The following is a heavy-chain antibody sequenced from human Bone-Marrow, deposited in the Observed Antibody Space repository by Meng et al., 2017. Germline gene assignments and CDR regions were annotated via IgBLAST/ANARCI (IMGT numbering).Heavy chain of an antibody. Sequence: QVQLQESGPGLVKPSGTLSLTCTVSGDSISSDIWWSWVRQPPGKGLEWIGEVYHRGDTNCNPSLKSRVDISVDKSKNQFYLSLFSVTAADTAVYYCGRDQGRELINHWGQGTLVTVSS. CDR1: GDSISSDIW. CDR3: GRDQGRELINH. CDR2: VYHRGDT. D-gene: IGHD1-7*01. V-gene: IGHV4-4*02. J-gene: IGHJ4*02.